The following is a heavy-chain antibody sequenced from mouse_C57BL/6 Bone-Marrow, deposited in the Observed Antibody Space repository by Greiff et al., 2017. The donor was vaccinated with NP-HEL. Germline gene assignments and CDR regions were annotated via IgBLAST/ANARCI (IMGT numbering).Heavy chain of an antibody. CDR2: IHPSDSDT. Sequence: VQLQQPGAELVKPGASVKVSCKASGYTFTSYWMHWVKQRPGQGLEWIGRIHPSDSDTNYNQKFKGKATLTVDKSSSTAYMQLSSLTSEDSAVYYCATTVVATEGYFDYWGQGTTLTVSS. CDR3: ATTVVATEGYFDY. CDR1: GYTFTSYW. J-gene: IGHJ2*01. V-gene: IGHV1-74*01. D-gene: IGHD1-1*01.